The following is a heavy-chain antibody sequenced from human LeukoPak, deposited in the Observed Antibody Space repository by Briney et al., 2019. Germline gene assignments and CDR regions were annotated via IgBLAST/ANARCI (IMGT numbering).Heavy chain of an antibody. D-gene: IGHD6-13*01. Sequence: SETLSLTCTVSGYSISSGGYSWSWIRQTPGKGLEWIAYIHDSGSTYNNPSLKTRLNISIDTSKNQFSLKLNSVTAADTAVYYCARVVAAAGNNWFDPWGQGTLVTVSS. CDR1: GYSISSGGYS. CDR2: IHDSGST. J-gene: IGHJ5*02. V-gene: IGHV4-30-4*07. CDR3: ARVVAAAGNNWFDP.